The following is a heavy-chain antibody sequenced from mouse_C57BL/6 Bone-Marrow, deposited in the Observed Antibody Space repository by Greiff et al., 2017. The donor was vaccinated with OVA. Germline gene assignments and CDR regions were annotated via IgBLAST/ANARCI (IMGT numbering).Heavy chain of an antibody. Sequence: VQLQQSGAELVRPGASVKLSCTASGFNIKDDYMHWVKQRPEQGLEWIGWIDPENGDTEYASKFQGKATITADPSSNTAYLQLSSLTSEDTAVYYCTFITPLGWYFDVWGTGTTVTVSS. J-gene: IGHJ1*03. D-gene: IGHD1-1*01. CDR1: GFNIKDDY. CDR3: TFITPLGWYFDV. V-gene: IGHV14-4*01. CDR2: IDPENGDT.